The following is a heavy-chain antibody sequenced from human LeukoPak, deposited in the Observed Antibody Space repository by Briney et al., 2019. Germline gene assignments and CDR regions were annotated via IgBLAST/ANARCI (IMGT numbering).Heavy chain of an antibody. V-gene: IGHV3-20*04. CDR2: INWNGGST. Sequence: GGSLRLSCAASGFTFSSYGMHWVRQAPGKGLEWVSGINWNGGSTGYADSVKGRFTISRDNAKNSLYLQMNSLRAEDTALYYCARDTAMVTGFDYWGQGTLVTVSS. CDR3: ARDTAMVTGFDY. J-gene: IGHJ4*02. CDR1: GFTFSSYG. D-gene: IGHD5-18*01.